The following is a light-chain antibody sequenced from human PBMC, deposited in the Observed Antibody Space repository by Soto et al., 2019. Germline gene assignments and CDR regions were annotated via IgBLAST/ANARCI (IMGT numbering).Light chain of an antibody. CDR3: QQYDSSPRT. Sequence: EIVLTQSPGTLSLSPGERATLSCRTSQTVSSSFLAWYQQTPGQAPRLLIYDASIRATDIPDRFTGSGSGTDFTLTISRLEPEDFAVYYCQQYDSSPRTFGQGTKVDIK. CDR2: DAS. J-gene: IGKJ1*01. V-gene: IGKV3-20*01. CDR1: QTVSSSF.